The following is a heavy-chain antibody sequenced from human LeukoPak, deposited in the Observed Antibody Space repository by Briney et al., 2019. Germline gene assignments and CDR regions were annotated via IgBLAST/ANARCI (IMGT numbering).Heavy chain of an antibody. J-gene: IGHJ4*02. V-gene: IGHV1-2*02. CDR1: GYTFTGYY. CDR3: ARRIAAAGKVGLFDY. Sequence: ASVKVSCKASGYTFTGYYMHWVRQAPGQGLEWMGWINPNSGGTNYAQKFQGRVTMTRDTSISTAYMELSRLRSDDTAVYYCARRIAAAGKVGLFDYWGQGTLVTVSS. CDR2: INPNSGGT. D-gene: IGHD6-13*01.